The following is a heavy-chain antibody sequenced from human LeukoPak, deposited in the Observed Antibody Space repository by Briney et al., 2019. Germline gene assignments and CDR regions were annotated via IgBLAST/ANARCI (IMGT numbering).Heavy chain of an antibody. D-gene: IGHD1-26*01. J-gene: IGHJ4*02. V-gene: IGHV3-30*02. CDR2: IRYDGSNK. Sequence: GGSLRLSCAASGLTFSSNGMHWVRQAPGKGLEWVAFIRYDGSNKYYADSVKGRFTISRDNSKNTLYLQMDSLRAEDTAVYYCAKDPVGATVFDYWGQGTLVSVAS. CDR1: GLTFSSNG. CDR3: AKDPVGATVFDY.